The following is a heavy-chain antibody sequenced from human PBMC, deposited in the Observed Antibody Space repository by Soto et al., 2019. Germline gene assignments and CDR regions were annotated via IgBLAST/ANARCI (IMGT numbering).Heavy chain of an antibody. CDR2: INHSGNT. CDR3: TRGRITMVRGVISRYYYYGMDV. V-gene: IGHV4-38-2*01. D-gene: IGHD3-10*01. Sequence: PSETLSLTCVVSGYSFSSGYYWGWVRQSPGKRLEWIGSINHSGNTYHNPSLKSRVTLSVDTSKNQLSLRLTSVTAADTAVYYCTRGRITMVRGVISRYYYYGMDVWGQGTTVT. J-gene: IGHJ6*02. CDR1: GYSFSSGYY.